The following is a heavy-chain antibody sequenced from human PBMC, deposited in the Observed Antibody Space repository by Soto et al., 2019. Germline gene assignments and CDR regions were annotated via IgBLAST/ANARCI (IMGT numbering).Heavy chain of an antibody. D-gene: IGHD3-22*01. J-gene: IGHJ4*02. CDR3: ARGDGDYYDGNGYLGRH. V-gene: IGHV3-74*01. Sequence: GWSLRLSCAASGFTFSNAWMSWVRQAPGKGLEWVSRINSDGSRTSYADSAKGRFTISRDNAKNTVYLQMNSLRAEDTAVYYCARGDGDYYDGNGYLGRHWGQGTLVTVSS. CDR2: INSDGSRT. CDR1: GFTFSNAW.